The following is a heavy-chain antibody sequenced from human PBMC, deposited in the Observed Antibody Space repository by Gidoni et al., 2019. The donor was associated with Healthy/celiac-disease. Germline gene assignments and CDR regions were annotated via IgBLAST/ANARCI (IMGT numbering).Heavy chain of an antibody. V-gene: IGHV4-59*01. Sequence: QVQLQDSGPGLVKPSETLSINCTVSGGSISSYYWSWLRQPPGKGLEWIGYIYYSGSTNYNHSLKSRVTISVDTSKNQFSLKLSSVTAADTAVYYCARGWDYGDFDWYFDLWGRGTLVTVSS. D-gene: IGHD4-17*01. CDR2: IYYSGST. CDR1: GGSISSYY. J-gene: IGHJ2*01. CDR3: ARGWDYGDFDWYFDL.